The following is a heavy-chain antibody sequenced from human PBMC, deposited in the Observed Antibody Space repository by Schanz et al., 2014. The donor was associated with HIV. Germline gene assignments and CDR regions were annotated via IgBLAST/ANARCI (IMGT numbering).Heavy chain of an antibody. CDR2: ISGSGGSK. Sequence: EVQLVESGGDFVEPGESLRLSCAASGFAFSDAWMTWVRQAPGKGPEWVSAISGSGGSKYYADSVKGRFTISRDNSKNRVYLQVNSLRVEDTAVYYCAKGGQWLLYFDNWGQGTLVTVAS. CDR1: GFAFSDAW. V-gene: IGHV3-23*04. J-gene: IGHJ4*02. CDR3: AKGGQWLLYFDN. D-gene: IGHD6-19*01.